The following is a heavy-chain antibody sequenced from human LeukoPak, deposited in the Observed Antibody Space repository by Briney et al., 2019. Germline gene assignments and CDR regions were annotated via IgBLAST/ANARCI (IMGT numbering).Heavy chain of an antibody. V-gene: IGHV4-34*01. CDR3: ARGTRGIAAVDAFDI. CDR1: GGSFSGYY. Sequence: PSETLSLTCAVYGGSFSGYYWSWIRQPPGKGLEWIGEINHSGSTNYNPSLKSRVTISVDTSKNQFSLKLSSVTAADTAVYYCARGTRGIAAVDAFDIWGQGTMVTVSS. J-gene: IGHJ3*02. D-gene: IGHD6-13*01. CDR2: INHSGST.